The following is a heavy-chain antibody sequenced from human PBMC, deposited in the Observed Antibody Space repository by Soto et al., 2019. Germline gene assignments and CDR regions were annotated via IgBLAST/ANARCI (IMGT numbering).Heavy chain of an antibody. CDR3: AKGITMIVVADDWFAP. Sequence: GGSLRLSCAASGFTFSSYAMSWVRQAPGKGLEWVSAISGSGGSTYYADSVKGRFTISRDNSKNTLYLQMNSLRAEDTAVYYCAKGITMIVVADDWFAPSAQGTLVTVSS. D-gene: IGHD3-22*01. J-gene: IGHJ5*02. V-gene: IGHV3-23*01. CDR2: ISGSGGST. CDR1: GFTFSSYA.